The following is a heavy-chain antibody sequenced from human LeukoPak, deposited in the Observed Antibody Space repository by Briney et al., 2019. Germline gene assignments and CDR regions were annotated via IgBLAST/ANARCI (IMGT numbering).Heavy chain of an antibody. V-gene: IGHV1-18*04. CDR1: GYTFTGYY. J-gene: IGHJ4*02. CDR2: ISVYNGNT. CDR3: ARFAHNWNYPPDY. Sequence: ASVKVSCKASGYTFTGYYMHWVRQAPGQGLEWMGWISVYNGNTNYAQKLQGRVTMTTDTSTSTAYMELRSLRSDDTAVYYCARFAHNWNYPPDYWGQGTLVTVSS. D-gene: IGHD1-7*01.